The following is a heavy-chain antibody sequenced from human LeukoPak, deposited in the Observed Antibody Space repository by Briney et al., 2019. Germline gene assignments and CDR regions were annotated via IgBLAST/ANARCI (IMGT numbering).Heavy chain of an antibody. J-gene: IGHJ3*02. CDR1: GLTFRSYW. CDR3: ASGGGATRSGYAFDM. V-gene: IGHV3-7*01. Sequence: GGSLRLSCAASGLTFRSYWMSWVRQAPGKGLEWVANIKPDGREKYYVDSVKGRFTISRDNAKNSLYMQMNSLRVEDTAVYYCASGGGATRSGYAFDMWGQGTMVTVSS. D-gene: IGHD1-26*01. CDR2: IKPDGREK.